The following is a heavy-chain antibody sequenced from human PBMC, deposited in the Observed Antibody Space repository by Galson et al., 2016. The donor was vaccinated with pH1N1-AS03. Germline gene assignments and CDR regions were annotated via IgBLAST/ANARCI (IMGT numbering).Heavy chain of an antibody. Sequence: SLRLSCAASGFTFSTYCMSWVRQAPGKGLEWVANIKQDGSGKFYVDSLKGRFTISRDNAKNSLYLQMSSLRAEETAIYYCARGAPGDHLLSPLWNWGQGTLVTVSS. CDR1: GFTFSTYC. V-gene: IGHV3-7*01. CDR2: IKQDGSGK. D-gene: IGHD2-2*01. CDR3: ARGAPGDHLLSPLWN. J-gene: IGHJ4*02.